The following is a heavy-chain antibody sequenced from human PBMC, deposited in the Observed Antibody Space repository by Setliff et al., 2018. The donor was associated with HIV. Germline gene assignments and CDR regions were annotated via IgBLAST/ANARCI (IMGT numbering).Heavy chain of an antibody. CDR3: ARGRPTGYFDC. D-gene: IGHD1-1*01. Sequence: GGSLRLSCAASGFTFSSYEMNWVRQAPGKGLEWVSYISSSGSTIYYADSVKGRFTISRDNAKNSLYLQMNSLRGEDTAVYYCARGRPTGYFDCWGQGTLVTVSS. V-gene: IGHV3-48*03. CDR2: ISSSGSTI. CDR1: GFTFSSYE. J-gene: IGHJ4*02.